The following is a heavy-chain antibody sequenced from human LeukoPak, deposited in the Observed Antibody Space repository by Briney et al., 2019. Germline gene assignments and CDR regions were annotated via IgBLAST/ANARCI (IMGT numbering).Heavy chain of an antibody. V-gene: IGHV5-51*01. J-gene: IGHJ5*01. CDR3: ARHPSSGYQNSFDS. Sequence: GESLKISCKGSGYSFTTYWIGWVRQMPGKGLEWMGIIYPGDSDTRYSPSFQGQVTISADKSINTSYLQWSSLKASDTAMYYCARHPSSGYQNSFDSWGQGTLVTVSS. D-gene: IGHD3-22*01. CDR1: GYSFTTYW. CDR2: IYPGDSDT.